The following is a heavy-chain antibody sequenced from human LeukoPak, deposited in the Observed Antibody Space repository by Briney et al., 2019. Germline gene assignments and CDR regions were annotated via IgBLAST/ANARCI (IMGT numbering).Heavy chain of an antibody. V-gene: IGHV3-23*01. J-gene: IGHJ4*02. CDR2: ISGSGGRT. Sequence: GGSLRLSCAASGFTFSSYAMSCVRHAPGEGRGWVSAISGSGGRTYYAGSVKGPFTISRDSSKNTLYLQMNSLGAEDTAVYYCAKAVAAAGKTEFDYWGQGTLVTVSS. CDR3: AKAVAAAGKTEFDY. D-gene: IGHD6-13*01. CDR1: GFTFSSYA.